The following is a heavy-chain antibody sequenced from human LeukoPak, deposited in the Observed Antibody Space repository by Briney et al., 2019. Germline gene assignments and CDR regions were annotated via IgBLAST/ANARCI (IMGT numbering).Heavy chain of an antibody. Sequence: SETLSLTCAVYGGSFSGYYWSWIRQPPGKGVEWIGEINHSGSNNYNPSLKCRVTISVEKSKKKFSLKLSSVTAADTAVYYCARLGYCSSTSCWGYYYYMDVWGKGTTVTVSS. CDR2: INHSGSN. J-gene: IGHJ6*03. V-gene: IGHV4-34*01. D-gene: IGHD2-2*01. CDR1: GGSFSGYY. CDR3: ARLGYCSSTSCWGYYYYMDV.